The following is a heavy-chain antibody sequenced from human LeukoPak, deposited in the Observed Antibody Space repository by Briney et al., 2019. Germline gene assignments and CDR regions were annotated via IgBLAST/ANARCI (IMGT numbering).Heavy chain of an antibody. CDR3: ARGHDSSTDY. D-gene: IGHD3-22*01. CDR1: GGSISSGSYY. Sequence: SETLSLTCTVSGGSISSGSYYWSWIRQPAGKGLEWIGRIYTSGSANYNPSLKSRVTISVDRSKNQFPLKLSSVTAADTAVYYCARGHDSSTDYWGQGTLVTVSS. J-gene: IGHJ4*02. V-gene: IGHV4-61*02. CDR2: IYTSGSA.